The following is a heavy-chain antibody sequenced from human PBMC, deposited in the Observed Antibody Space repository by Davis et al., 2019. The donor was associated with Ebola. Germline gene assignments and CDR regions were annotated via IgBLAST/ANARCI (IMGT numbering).Heavy chain of an antibody. Sequence: GESLKISCAASGFTFSDYYMSWIRQAPGKGLEWVAVIWYDGSNKYYADSVKGRFTISRDNSKNTLYLQMNSLRAEDTAVYYCAKSGLSFGVVKYHYGMDVWGKGTTVTVSS. D-gene: IGHD3-3*01. V-gene: IGHV3-33*06. CDR3: AKSGLSFGVVKYHYGMDV. CDR1: GFTFSDYY. J-gene: IGHJ6*04. CDR2: IWYDGSNK.